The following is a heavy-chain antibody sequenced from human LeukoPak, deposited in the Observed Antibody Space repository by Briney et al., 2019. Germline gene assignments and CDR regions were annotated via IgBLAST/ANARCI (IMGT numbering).Heavy chain of an antibody. CDR2: IPYDGTNT. Sequence: GGSMRLSSAASGFTFSSYGTHWVRQAQGKGMEWVAVIPYDGTNTYYADSVKGRLTTPRDNSKNTTYLQMNSQRAEQPGMYYRAKDFRVYYGSESYYGMAVWSEPSTVT. CDR1: GFTFSSYG. CDR3: AKDFRVYYGSESYYGMAV. D-gene: IGHD3-10*01. J-gene: IGHJ6*02. V-gene: IGHV3-30*18.